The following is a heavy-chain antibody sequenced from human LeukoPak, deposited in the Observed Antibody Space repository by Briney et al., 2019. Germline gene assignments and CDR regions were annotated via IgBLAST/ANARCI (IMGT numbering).Heavy chain of an antibody. CDR2: INPNSGGT. D-gene: IGHD6-6*01. Sequence: ASVKVSCKASGYTFTGYYMHWVRQAPGQGLEWMGWINPNSGGTNYAQKFQGRVTMTRETSISTSYMELSRLRSDETAVYYCARGKNPIAARPPEGHFDYWGQGTLVTVSS. CDR1: GYTFTGYY. J-gene: IGHJ4*02. CDR3: ARGKNPIAARPPEGHFDY. V-gene: IGHV1-2*02.